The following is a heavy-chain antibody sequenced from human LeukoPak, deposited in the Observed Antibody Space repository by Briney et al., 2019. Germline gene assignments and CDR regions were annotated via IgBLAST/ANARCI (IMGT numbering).Heavy chain of an antibody. CDR2: IYTSGST. Sequence: PSETLSLTCTVSGGSISSGSYYSSWIRQPAGKGLEWIGRIYTSGSTNYNPSLKSRVTISVDTSKNQFSLKLSSVTAADTAVYYCARSARDGYNSGFDYWGQGTLVTVSS. V-gene: IGHV4-61*02. D-gene: IGHD5-24*01. CDR3: ARSARDGYNSGFDY. CDR1: GGSISSGSYY. J-gene: IGHJ4*02.